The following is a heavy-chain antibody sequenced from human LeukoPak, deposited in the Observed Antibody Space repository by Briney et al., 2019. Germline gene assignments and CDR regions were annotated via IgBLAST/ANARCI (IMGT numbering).Heavy chain of an antibody. CDR1: GYSFSTYW. Sequence: GESLKISCKGSGYSFSTYWIGWVRQMPGKGLEWMGIIYPGDSDPRYSPSFQGQVTISADKSISTAYLQWSSLKASDTAMYYCARHRPSYGSKIDDWGQGTLVTVSS. D-gene: IGHD5-18*01. J-gene: IGHJ4*02. CDR3: ARHRPSYGSKIDD. CDR2: IYPGDSDP. V-gene: IGHV5-51*01.